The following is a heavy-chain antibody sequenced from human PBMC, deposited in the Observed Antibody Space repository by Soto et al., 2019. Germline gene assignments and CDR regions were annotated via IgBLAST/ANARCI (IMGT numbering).Heavy chain of an antibody. CDR1: GYTFTGYY. D-gene: IGHD3-9*01. J-gene: IGHJ4*02. V-gene: IGHV1-2*04. Sequence: ASVKVSCKASGYTFTGYYMHWVRQAPGQGLEWMGWINPNSGGTNYAQKFQGWVTMTRDTSISTAYMELSRLRSGDTAVYYCARGDHIDYDILTGSQGFDYWGQGTLVTVS. CDR3: ARGDHIDYDILTGSQGFDY. CDR2: INPNSGGT.